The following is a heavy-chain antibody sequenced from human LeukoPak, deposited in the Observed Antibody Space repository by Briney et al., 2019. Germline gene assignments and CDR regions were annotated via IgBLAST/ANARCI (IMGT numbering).Heavy chain of an antibody. CDR2: LNEDGTVK. D-gene: IGHD2-8*01. V-gene: IGHV3-7*03. J-gene: IGHJ4*02. Sequence: GGSLRLSCAASGFSFTTNWMHWVRQTPGKRLEWVAELNEDGTVKYYVDSVKGRFTISRDNAKNSLYLQMSSLRAEDTAMYHCAKVKALDAVASYFDYWGQGTLVTVSS. CDR1: GFSFTTNW. CDR3: AKVKALDAVASYFDY.